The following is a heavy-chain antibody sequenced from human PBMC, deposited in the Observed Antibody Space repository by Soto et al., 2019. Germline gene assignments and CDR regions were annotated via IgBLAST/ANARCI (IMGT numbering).Heavy chain of an antibody. CDR1: GGSFSGYQ. V-gene: IGHV4-34*01. D-gene: IGHD3-10*01. J-gene: IGHJ6*03. Sequence: QVQLQQWGAGLLKPSETLSLTCAVYGGSFSGYQXSWIXQXXGKGLEXXGGINDSGDINYNPSLKSRVTILVDSPKKQISLRLSSVTAADTAVYYCARGLILWFGELSRRGGYYYYMDVWGKGTTVTVSS. CDR2: INDSGDI. CDR3: ARGLILWFGELSRRGGYYYYMDV.